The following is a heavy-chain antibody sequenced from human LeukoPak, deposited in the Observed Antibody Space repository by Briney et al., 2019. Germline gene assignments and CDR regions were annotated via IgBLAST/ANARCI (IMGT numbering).Heavy chain of an antibody. CDR3: MVVAASSSGIDY. CDR2: ISYDGSNK. J-gene: IGHJ4*02. V-gene: IGHV3-30*03. CDR1: GFTFSSYG. Sequence: GGSLRLSCAASGFTFSSYGMHWVRQAPGKGLEWVAVISYDGSNKYYADSVKGRFTISRDNSKNTLYLQMNSLRAEDTAVYYVMVVAASSSGIDYWGQGTLVTVSS. D-gene: IGHD2-15*01.